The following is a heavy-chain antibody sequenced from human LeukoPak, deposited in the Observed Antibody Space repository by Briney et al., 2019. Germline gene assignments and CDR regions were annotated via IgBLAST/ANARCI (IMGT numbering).Heavy chain of an antibody. CDR2: ISSSGSTI. CDR1: GFTFSSYE. V-gene: IGHV3-48*03. Sequence: PGGSLRLSCAASGFTFSSYEMNWVRQAPGKGLEWVSYISSSGSTIYYADSVKGRFTISRDNAKDSLYLQMSSLRAEDTAVYYCARYTIGWSFDYLGQGTLVTVSS. J-gene: IGHJ4*02. CDR3: ARYTIGWSFDY. D-gene: IGHD6-19*01.